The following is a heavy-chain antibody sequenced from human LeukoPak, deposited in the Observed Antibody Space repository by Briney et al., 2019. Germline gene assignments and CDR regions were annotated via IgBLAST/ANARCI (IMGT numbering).Heavy chain of an antibody. J-gene: IGHJ4*02. D-gene: IGHD6-13*01. CDR3: ASIWEQLASH. CDR2: IYHSGST. Sequence: PPVSRSLTRAVAGCCIGNGYYSRWIPQPSGKGLEWIGSIYHSGSTYYNPSLKSRVTISVDTSKNQFSLKLSSVTAADTAVYYCASIWEQLASHWGQGTLVTVSS. CDR1: GCCIGNGYY. V-gene: IGHV4-38-2*01.